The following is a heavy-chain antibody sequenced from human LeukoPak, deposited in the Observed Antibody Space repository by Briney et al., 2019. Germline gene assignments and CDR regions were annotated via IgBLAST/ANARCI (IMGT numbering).Heavy chain of an antibody. V-gene: IGHV1-24*01. D-gene: IGHD3-3*01. CDR3: ATVLPQANDFWSGYPNFDY. CDR1: GYTLTELS. J-gene: IGHJ4*02. Sequence: AASVNVSCKVSGYTLTELSMHWVRQAPGKGLEWMGGFDPEDGETIYAQKFQGRVTMTEDTSTDTAYMELSSLRSEDTAVYYCATVLPQANDFWSGYPNFDYWGQGTLVTVSS. CDR2: FDPEDGET.